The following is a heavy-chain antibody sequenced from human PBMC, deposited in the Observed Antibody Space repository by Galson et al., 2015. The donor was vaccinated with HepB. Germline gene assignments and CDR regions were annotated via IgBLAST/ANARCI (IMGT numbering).Heavy chain of an antibody. CDR1: GFTFSSYA. Sequence: SLRLSCAASGFTFSSYAMHWVRQAPGKGLEWVAVISYDGSNKYYADSVKGRFTISRDNSKNTLYLQMNSLRAEDTAVYYCAREEYSSSSEAFDIWGQGTMVTVSS. J-gene: IGHJ3*02. V-gene: IGHV3-30-3*01. CDR3: AREEYSSSSEAFDI. CDR2: ISYDGSNK. D-gene: IGHD6-6*01.